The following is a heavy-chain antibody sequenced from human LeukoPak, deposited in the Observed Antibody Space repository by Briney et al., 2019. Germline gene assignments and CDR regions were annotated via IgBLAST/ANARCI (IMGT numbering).Heavy chain of an antibody. Sequence: ASVKVSCKASGYTFTSYDINWVRQATGQGLEWMGWMNPNSGNTGYAQKFQGRVTMTRDTSTSTVYMELSSLRSEDTAVYYCARDLSSGWYFDYWGQGTLVTVSS. V-gene: IGHV1-8*01. D-gene: IGHD6-19*01. CDR1: GYTFTSYD. CDR3: ARDLSSGWYFDY. J-gene: IGHJ4*02. CDR2: MNPNSGNT.